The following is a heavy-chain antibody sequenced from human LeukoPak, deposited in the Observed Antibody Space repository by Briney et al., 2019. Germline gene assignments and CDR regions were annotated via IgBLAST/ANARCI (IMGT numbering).Heavy chain of an antibody. D-gene: IGHD7-27*01. J-gene: IGHJ6*03. CDR1: GYTFTSYY. CDR2: INPSGGRT. V-gene: IGHV1-46*01. Sequence: ASVKVSCKASGYTFTSYYMHWVRQAPGQGLEWMGIINPSGGRTSYAQKFQGRVTMTRDTSTSTVYMELSSLRSEDTAVYYCARDPTLSSGDYYYMDVWGKGTTVTVSS. CDR3: ARDPTLSSGDYYYMDV.